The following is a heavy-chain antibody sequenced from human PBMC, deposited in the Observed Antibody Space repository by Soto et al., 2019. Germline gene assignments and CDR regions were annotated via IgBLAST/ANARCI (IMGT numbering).Heavy chain of an antibody. V-gene: IGHV1-69*02. CDR3: ASSYGSGYRAFDY. CDR2: INPILSMS. Sequence: QVQLVQSGAEVKRPGSSVKVSCKASGDTFTFYSINWVRQAPGLGLEWMGRINPILSMSNYAQRFQGRVTMTADKSTITAYMELSSLRSEDTATYYCASSYGSGYRAFDYWGQGALVTVSS. J-gene: IGHJ4*02. CDR1: GDTFTFYS. D-gene: IGHD3-10*01.